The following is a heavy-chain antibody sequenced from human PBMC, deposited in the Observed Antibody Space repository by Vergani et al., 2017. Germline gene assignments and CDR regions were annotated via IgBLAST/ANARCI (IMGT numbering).Heavy chain of an antibody. CDR2: IYYSGST. V-gene: IGHV4-59*01. CDR3: ARNPYCGSDCYSDAIEI. CDR1: GGSISSYY. J-gene: IGHJ3*02. D-gene: IGHD2-21*02. Sequence: QVQLQESGPGLVKPSETLSLTCTVSGGSISSYYWSWIRQPPGEGLEWIGYIYYSGSTNYNPSLKSRVTISVDTSKNQFSLKLSSVTAADTAVYYCARNPYCGSDCYSDAIEIWGQGTMVTVSS.